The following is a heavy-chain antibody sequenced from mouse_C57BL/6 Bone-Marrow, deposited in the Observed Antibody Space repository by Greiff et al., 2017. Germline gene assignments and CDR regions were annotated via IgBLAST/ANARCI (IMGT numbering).Heavy chain of an antibody. J-gene: IGHJ2*01. CDR1: GYTFTNYW. Sequence: VQLQQSGAELVRPGTSVKMSCKASGYTFTNYWIGWVKQRPGHGLEWIGGIYPGGGYTDNNEKFKGKATLTADKSASTAYMQFSSLTSEDSAIDYCASGNYSSPFDYWGQGTTLTVSS. CDR2: IYPGGGYT. D-gene: IGHD2-1*01. CDR3: ASGNYSSPFDY. V-gene: IGHV1-63*01.